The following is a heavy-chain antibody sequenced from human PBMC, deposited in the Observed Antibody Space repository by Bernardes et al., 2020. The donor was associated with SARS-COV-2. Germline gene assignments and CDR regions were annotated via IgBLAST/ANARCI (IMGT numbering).Heavy chain of an antibody. CDR2: IYYSGST. D-gene: IGHD3-22*01. V-gene: IGHV4-59*07. CDR3: AKGFIPYYYDSSGYYDAFDI. CDR1: GGFIRSYY. J-gene: IGHJ3*02. Sequence: SDPLSLMCTVSGGFIRSYYGSWIRRPPGKGLEWIGYIYYSGSTNYNPSLKSRVTISVDTSKNQFSLKLSSVTAADTAVYYCAKGFIPYYYDSSGYYDAFDIWGQGTMVTVSS.